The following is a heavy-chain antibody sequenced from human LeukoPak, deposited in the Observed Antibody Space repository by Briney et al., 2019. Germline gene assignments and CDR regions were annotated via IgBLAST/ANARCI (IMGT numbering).Heavy chain of an antibody. CDR1: GFTFSSYA. D-gene: IGHD6-19*01. Sequence: GGSLRLSCAASGFTFSSYARNWVRQAPGKGLERVSTISGDGGDTQYADSVRGPFTISRANSKNTLFMQMNSLRAEDTAVYYCGKSGSRDWDYFEYWGQGTLVTASS. V-gene: IGHV3-23*01. CDR3: GKSGSRDWDYFEY. J-gene: IGHJ4*02. CDR2: ISGDGGDT.